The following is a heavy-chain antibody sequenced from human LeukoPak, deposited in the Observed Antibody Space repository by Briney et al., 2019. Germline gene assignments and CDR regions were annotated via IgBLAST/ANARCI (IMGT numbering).Heavy chain of an antibody. J-gene: IGHJ4*02. CDR3: ARDPYASGNGDEFDF. CDR2: ISGSGRST. Sequence: GGSLRLSCAASGFTFSSYAMSWVRQAPGRGLEWVFGISGSGRSTYYADSVKGRFTISRDNSKNTVYLQMNSLRAEDTAVYYCARDPYASGNGDEFDFWGQGTLVSVSS. CDR1: GFTFSSYA. V-gene: IGHV3-23*01. D-gene: IGHD3-10*01.